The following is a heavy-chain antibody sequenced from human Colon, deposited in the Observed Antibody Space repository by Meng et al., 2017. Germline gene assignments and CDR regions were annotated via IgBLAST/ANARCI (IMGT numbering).Heavy chain of an antibody. Sequence: SETLSLTCTVSGGSISSYFWNWIRQHSGKGLEWIGNIYYNGSTDYTPSLKSRVTISIDTSKNQVSLKLSSVTAADTAVYYCAKHQSRRDGYKAYYYGMNVWAKGPRSPSP. D-gene: IGHD5-24*01. V-gene: IGHV4-59*01. CDR2: IYYNGST. J-gene: IGHJ6*02. CDR1: GGSISSYF. CDR3: AKHQSRRDGYKAYYYGMNV.